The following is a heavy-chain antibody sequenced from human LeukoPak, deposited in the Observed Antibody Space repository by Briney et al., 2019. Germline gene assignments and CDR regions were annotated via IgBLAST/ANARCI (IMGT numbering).Heavy chain of an antibody. Sequence: GESLKISCTGSGESFTDYWIGWVRQMPGKGLEWMGIIYPGDSDARYSPSFHGQVTMSVDKSINTAYLQWSSLKASDTAVYYCARPLLRYFDTHAFDIWGQGTMVTVSS. D-gene: IGHD3-9*01. J-gene: IGHJ3*02. CDR1: GESFTDYW. CDR3: ARPLLRYFDTHAFDI. CDR2: IYPGDSDA. V-gene: IGHV5-51*01.